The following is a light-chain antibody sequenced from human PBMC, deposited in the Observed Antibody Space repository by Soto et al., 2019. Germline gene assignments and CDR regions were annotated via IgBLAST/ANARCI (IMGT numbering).Light chain of an antibody. CDR2: KAS. Sequence: DIQMNQSPSTLSGSVGDRVTITCRASQTISSWLAWYQQKPGKAPKLLIYKASTLKSGVPSRFSGSGSGTEFTLTISSLQPGDFATYYCQHYNSYSEAFGQGTKVDLK. CDR3: QHYNSYSEA. CDR1: QTISSW. V-gene: IGKV1-5*03. J-gene: IGKJ1*01.